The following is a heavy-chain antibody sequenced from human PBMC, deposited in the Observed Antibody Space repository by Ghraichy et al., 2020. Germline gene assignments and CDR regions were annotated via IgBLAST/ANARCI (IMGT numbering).Heavy chain of an antibody. CDR2: IIPIFGTA. J-gene: IGHJ4*02. V-gene: IGHV1-69*13. D-gene: IGHD3-3*01. CDR1: GCTFSSYA. Sequence: SVKVSCKASGCTFSSYAISWVRQAPGQGLEWMGGIIPIFGTANYAQKFQGRVTITADESTSTAYMELRSLRSDDTAVYFCARDWSLPGAFDYWGQGTLVTVS. CDR3: ARDWSLPGAFDY.